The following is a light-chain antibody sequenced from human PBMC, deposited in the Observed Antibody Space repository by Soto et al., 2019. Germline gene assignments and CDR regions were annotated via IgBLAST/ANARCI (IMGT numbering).Light chain of an antibody. CDR1: NIGSKS. CDR3: QVWDRSSDHPGV. CDR2: YDS. V-gene: IGLV3-21*04. Sequence: SYELTQPPSVSVAPGKTARITCGGNNIGSKSVHWYQQKPGQAPVLVIYYDSDPPSGLPERISGSNSGNTAILTISRVEAGDEAGYYCQVWDRSSDHPGVFGTGTQVTVL. J-gene: IGLJ1*01.